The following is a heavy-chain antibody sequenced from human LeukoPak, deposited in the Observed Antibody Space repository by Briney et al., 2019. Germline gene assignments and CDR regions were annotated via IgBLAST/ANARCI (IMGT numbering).Heavy chain of an antibody. V-gene: IGHV1-2*02. Sequence: ASVKVSCKASGYTFTGYYMHWVRQAPGQGLEWMGWINPNSGGTNYAQKFQGRVTMTRDTSISTAYMELSRLRSDDTAVYYCARGLTITSDILTGYQNWGQGTLVTVPS. J-gene: IGHJ4*02. CDR1: GYTFTGYY. CDR3: ARGLTITSDILTGYQN. CDR2: INPNSGGT. D-gene: IGHD3-9*01.